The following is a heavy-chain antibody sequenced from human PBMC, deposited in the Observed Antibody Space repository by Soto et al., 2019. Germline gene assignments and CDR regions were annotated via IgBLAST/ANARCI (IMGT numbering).Heavy chain of an antibody. CDR3: ARDPGTWLLLYYFDY. CDR1: GFTFSSYG. Sequence: PGGSLRLYCAASGFTFSSYGMHWVRQAPGKGLEWVAVIWYDGSNKYYADSVKGRFTISRDNSKNTLYLQMNSLRAEDTAVYYCARDPGTWLLLYYFDYWGQGTLVTVSS. D-gene: IGHD3-3*01. J-gene: IGHJ4*02. CDR2: IWYDGSNK. V-gene: IGHV3-33*01.